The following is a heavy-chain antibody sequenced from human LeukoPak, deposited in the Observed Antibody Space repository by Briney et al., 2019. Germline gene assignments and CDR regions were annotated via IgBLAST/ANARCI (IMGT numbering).Heavy chain of an antibody. J-gene: IGHJ5*02. CDR2: IIPIFGTA. CDR3: ARDPAAVAGTGWFDP. Sequence: VASVKVSCKASGGTFSSYAISWVRQAPGQGLEWMGGIIPIFGTANYAQKFQGRVTITADESTSTAYMELSSLRSEDTAVYYCARDPAAVAGTGWFDPWGQGTLVTVSS. D-gene: IGHD6-19*01. CDR1: GGTFSSYA. V-gene: IGHV1-69*13.